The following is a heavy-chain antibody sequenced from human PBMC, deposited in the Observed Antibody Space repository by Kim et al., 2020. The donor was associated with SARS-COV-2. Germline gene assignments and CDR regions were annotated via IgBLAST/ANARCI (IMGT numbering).Heavy chain of an antibody. Sequence: PALKSRVTISVDTAKNQFSLKLSSVNAADTAVYYCARVVTIFGVVTTSDYWGQGTLVTVSS. J-gene: IGHJ4*02. V-gene: IGHV4-31*02. CDR3: ARVVTIFGVVTTSDY. D-gene: IGHD3-3*01.